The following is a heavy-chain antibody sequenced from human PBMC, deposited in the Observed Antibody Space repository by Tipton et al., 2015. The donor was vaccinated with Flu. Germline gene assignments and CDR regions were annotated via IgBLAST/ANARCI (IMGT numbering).Heavy chain of an antibody. Sequence: GLVKPSQTLSLTCAISGDSVSTNSGAWNWIRQSPSRDLEWLGRTYYRSKWYNDYAVSVKSRITINPDTSKNQLSLQLNSVTPEDTAVYFCARETGHSDNFYYYGMDVWGRGTTVTVSS. CDR1: GDSVSTNSGA. CDR3: ARETGHSDNFYYYGMDV. J-gene: IGHJ6*02. CDR2: TYYRSKWYN. V-gene: IGHV6-1*01. D-gene: IGHD5-12*01.